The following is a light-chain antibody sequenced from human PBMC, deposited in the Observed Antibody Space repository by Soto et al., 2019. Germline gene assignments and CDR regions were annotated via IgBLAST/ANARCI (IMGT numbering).Light chain of an antibody. CDR2: EVS. J-gene: IGLJ1*01. V-gene: IGLV2-14*01. CDR3: SSYTSSSTLYV. Sequence: QSALTQPASVSVSPGQSITISCTGTSSDVGGYNYVSWYQQHPGKAPKLMIYEVSKRPSGVSNRFSGSKSGNTASLTISGIQAEDEADYYCSSYTSSSTLYVFGTGTKVTVL. CDR1: SSDVGGYNY.